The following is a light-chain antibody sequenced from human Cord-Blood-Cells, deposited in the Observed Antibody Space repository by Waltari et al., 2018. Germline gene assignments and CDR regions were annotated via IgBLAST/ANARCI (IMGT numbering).Light chain of an antibody. CDR1: QSVSSY. CDR3: QQRSNWPPLT. Sequence: EIVFTQTPATLSLSPGDRAPLSCRASQSVSSYLAWSQQKPGQAPRLLIYDASNKSTDIPARFSGSGSATDFTLTFSSLEPEDFAVYYCQQRSNWPPLTFGGGTKVEIK. J-gene: IGKJ4*01. CDR2: DAS. V-gene: IGKV3-11*01.